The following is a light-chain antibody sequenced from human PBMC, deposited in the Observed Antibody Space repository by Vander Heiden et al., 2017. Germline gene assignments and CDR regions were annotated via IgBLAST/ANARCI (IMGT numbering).Light chain of an antibody. CDR1: SSDVGGYNY. Sequence: SALTQPPSASGSPGQSVPIPCTGTSSDVGGYNYVSWYQQHPGKAPNLMIYEVSKRPSGVPDRFSGSKSGNTASLTVSGLQAEDEADYYCSSYAGSNNLGVFGGGTKLTVL. CDR2: EVS. V-gene: IGLV2-8*01. J-gene: IGLJ3*02. CDR3: SSYAGSNNLGV.